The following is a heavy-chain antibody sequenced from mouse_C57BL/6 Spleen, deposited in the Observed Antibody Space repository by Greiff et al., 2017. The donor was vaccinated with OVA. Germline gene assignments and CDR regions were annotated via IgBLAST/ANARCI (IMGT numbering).Heavy chain of an antibody. J-gene: IGHJ3*01. V-gene: IGHV1-4*01. Sequence: QVQLQQSGAELARPGASVKMSCKASGYTFTSYTMHWVKQRPGQGLEWIGYINPSSGYTKYNQKFKDKATLTADKSSSTAYMQLSSLTSEDSAVDYCARSDGTWFAYWGQGTLVTVSA. CDR1: GYTFTSYT. CDR2: INPSSGYT. CDR3: ARSDGTWFAY.